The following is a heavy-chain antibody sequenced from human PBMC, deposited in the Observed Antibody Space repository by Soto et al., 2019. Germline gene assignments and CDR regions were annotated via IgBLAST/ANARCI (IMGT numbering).Heavy chain of an antibody. Sequence: EVQLLESGGGLVQPGGSLRLSCAASGFTFSSYAMSWVRQAPGKGLEWVSAISGSGVSTYYADSVKGRFTISRDNSKNTLYLQMNSLRAEDTAVYYCAKALQMGYYYYYMDVWGKGTTVTVSS. CDR1: GFTFSSYA. V-gene: IGHV3-23*01. CDR3: AKALQMGYYYYYMDV. CDR2: ISGSGVST. D-gene: IGHD2-8*01. J-gene: IGHJ6*03.